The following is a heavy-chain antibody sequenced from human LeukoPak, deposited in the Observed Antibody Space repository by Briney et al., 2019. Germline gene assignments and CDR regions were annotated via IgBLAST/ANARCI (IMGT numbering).Heavy chain of an antibody. Sequence: ASVKVSCKASGGTFSSYAISWVRQAPGQGLEWMGGIIPIFGTANYAQKFQGRVTITADESTSTAYMELSSLRSEDTAVYYCARDQLNYYDSSGHYYYGMDVWGQGTTVTVSS. V-gene: IGHV1-69*13. CDR3: ARDQLNYYDSSGHYYYGMDV. D-gene: IGHD3-22*01. CDR1: GGTFSSYA. J-gene: IGHJ6*02. CDR2: IIPIFGTA.